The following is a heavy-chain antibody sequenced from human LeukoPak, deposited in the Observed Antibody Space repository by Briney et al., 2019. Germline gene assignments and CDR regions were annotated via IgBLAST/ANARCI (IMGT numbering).Heavy chain of an antibody. CDR3: AREELGSSLGFDP. D-gene: IGHD3-16*01. J-gene: IGHJ5*02. CDR2: ISFDGSNK. CDR1: GFTFSDYW. V-gene: IGHV3-30-3*01. Sequence: GGSLRLSCAASGFTFSDYWIHWVRQPPGKGLEWVAVISFDGSNKYYADSVKGRFTISRDNSKNTLYLQMNSLRAEDTAVYYCAREELGSSLGFDPWGQGTLVTVSS.